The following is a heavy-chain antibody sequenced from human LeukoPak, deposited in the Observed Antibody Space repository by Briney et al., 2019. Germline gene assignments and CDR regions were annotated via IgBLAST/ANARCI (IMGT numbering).Heavy chain of an antibody. V-gene: IGHV3-30*18. Sequence: PGGSLRLSCAASGFTFSSYGMHWVRQAPGKGLEWVAVISYDGSNKYYADSVKGRFTISRDNSKNTLYLQMNSLRAEDTAVYYCAKDNMKGMKYYYYGMDVWGQGTTVTVSS. CDR1: GFTFSSYG. CDR2: ISYDGSNK. D-gene: IGHD3-10*01. CDR3: AKDNMKGMKYYYYGMDV. J-gene: IGHJ6*02.